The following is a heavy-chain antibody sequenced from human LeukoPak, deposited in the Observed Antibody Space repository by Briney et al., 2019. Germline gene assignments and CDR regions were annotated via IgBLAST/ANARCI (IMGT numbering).Heavy chain of an antibody. J-gene: IGHJ3*02. CDR3: ARLARYHLLEASDI. D-gene: IGHD1-14*01. CDR1: GGTFSSYA. CDR2: ISAYDGGT. V-gene: IGHV1-18*01. Sequence: ASVKVSCKASGGTFSSYAISWVRQAPGQGLEWLGWISAYDGGTNYEQKLQGRLTMTTETSTTTAYTELRSMRSDDTAVYYCARLARYHLLEASDIWGQGTMVTVSS.